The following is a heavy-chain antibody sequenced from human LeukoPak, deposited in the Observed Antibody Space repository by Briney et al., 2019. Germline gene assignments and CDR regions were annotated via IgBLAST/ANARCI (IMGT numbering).Heavy chain of an antibody. J-gene: IGHJ4*02. CDR3: ARRIRGYSYGHDY. CDR2: IYYSGST. Sequence: PSETLSLTCTVSGGSISSSSYYWGWIRQPPGKGLEWIGSIYYSGSTYYNPSLKSRVTISVDTSKNQFSLKLSSVTAADTAVYYCARRIRGYSYGHDYWGQGTPVTVSS. CDR1: GGSISSSSYY. D-gene: IGHD5-18*01. V-gene: IGHV4-39*01.